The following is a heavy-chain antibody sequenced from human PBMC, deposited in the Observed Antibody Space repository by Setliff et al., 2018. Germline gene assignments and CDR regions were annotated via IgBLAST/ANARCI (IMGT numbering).Heavy chain of an antibody. Sequence: PGGSLRLSCVASGYTFSSYAIHWVRQAPGKGLEWVALISWDGTKTSYVDAVRGRFTVSRDNARNLLYLQMNSLRVDDTAVYYCSSYLVSWGQGALVTVSS. J-gene: IGHJ4*02. CDR1: GYTFSSYA. CDR3: SSYLVS. D-gene: IGHD2-21*01. CDR2: ISWDGTKT. V-gene: IGHV3-30*03.